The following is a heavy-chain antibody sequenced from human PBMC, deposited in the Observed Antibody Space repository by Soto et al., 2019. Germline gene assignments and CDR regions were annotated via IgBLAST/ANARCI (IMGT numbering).Heavy chain of an antibody. CDR2: ISWTSGSI. V-gene: IGHV3-9*01. Sequence: EVQLVESGGGLVQPGRSLRLSCAASGFTFDDYAMHWVLQAPVKGLEWVSAISWTSGSIGYADSVKGRFTISRDNAKNSLYLQTNSLRSEDTALYYCVKDTVPIFGVITHVDNWGQGTLVTVSS. D-gene: IGHD3-3*02. CDR1: GFTFDDYA. J-gene: IGHJ4*02. CDR3: VKDTVPIFGVITHVDN.